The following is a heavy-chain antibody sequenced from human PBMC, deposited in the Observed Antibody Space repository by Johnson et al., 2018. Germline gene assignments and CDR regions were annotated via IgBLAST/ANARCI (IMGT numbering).Heavy chain of an antibody. CDR3: TRGYYGMDV. Sequence: VQLVESGGGLVKPGGSXRLSCAASGFTFRDYYMSWVRQAPGKGLEWVSLIYSADKTYYADSVMGRFTISRDNSKNTLCLQMNSLGAEDTAVYFCTRGYYGMDVWGQGTTVTVSS. CDR2: IYSADKT. V-gene: IGHV3-66*01. J-gene: IGHJ6*02. CDR1: GFTFRDYY.